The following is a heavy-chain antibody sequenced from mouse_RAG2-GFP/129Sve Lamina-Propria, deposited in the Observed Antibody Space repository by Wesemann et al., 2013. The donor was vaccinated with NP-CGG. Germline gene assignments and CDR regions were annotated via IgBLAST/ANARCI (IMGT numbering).Heavy chain of an antibody. D-gene: IGHD2-3*01. J-gene: IGHJ1*01. CDR1: GYTFTSYW. CDR3: ARDDGYYVGYFDV. Sequence: QVQLQQPGAELVKPGASVKMSCKASGYTFTSYWITWVKQRPGQGLEWIGRIYPGDGDTNYNGKFKGKATLTADKSSSTAYMQLSSLTSEDSAVYFCARDDGYYVGYFDVWGAGTTVTVSS. CDR2: IYPGDGDT. V-gene: IGHV1-55*01.